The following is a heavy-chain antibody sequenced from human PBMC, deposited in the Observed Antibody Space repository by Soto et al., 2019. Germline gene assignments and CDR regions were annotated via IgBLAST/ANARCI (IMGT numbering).Heavy chain of an antibody. J-gene: IGHJ1*01. CDR1: GFTFGDYA. V-gene: IGHV3-49*03. D-gene: IGHD6-13*01. Sequence: GGSLRLSCTASGFTFGDYAMSWFRQAPGKGLEWVGFIRSKAYGGTTEYAASVKGRFTISRDDSKSIAYLQMNSLKTEDTAVYYCTRDLGYSSSWYPEYFQHWGQGTLVTVSS. CDR2: IRSKAYGGTT. CDR3: TRDLGYSSSWYPEYFQH.